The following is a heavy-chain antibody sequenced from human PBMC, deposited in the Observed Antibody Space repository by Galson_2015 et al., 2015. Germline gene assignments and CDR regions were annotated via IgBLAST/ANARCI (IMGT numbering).Heavy chain of an antibody. Sequence: SLRLSCAASGFTFGDYAMSWVRQAPGKGLEWVGFIRSKAYGGTTEYAASVKGRFTISRDDSKSIAYLQMNSLKTEDTAVYYCTTPLWGSYRVDYWGQGTLVTVSS. J-gene: IGHJ4*02. V-gene: IGHV3-49*04. D-gene: IGHD3-16*02. CDR2: IRSKAYGGTT. CDR3: TTPLWGSYRVDY. CDR1: GFTFGDYA.